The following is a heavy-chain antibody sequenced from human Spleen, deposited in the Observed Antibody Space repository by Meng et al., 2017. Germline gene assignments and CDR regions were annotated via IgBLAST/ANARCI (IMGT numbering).Heavy chain of an antibody. CDR3: ARSTYGSGSYHY. CDR1: GGSLSGYY. Sequence: QGRLQQGGAGLLKPSETLSLTCAVYGGSLSGYYWSWIRQPPGKGLEWIGEINHSGSTNYNPSLKSRVTISVDTSKNQFSLKLSSVTAADTAVYYCARSTYGSGSYHYWGQGTLVTVSS. D-gene: IGHD3-10*01. J-gene: IGHJ4*02. V-gene: IGHV4-34*01. CDR2: INHSGST.